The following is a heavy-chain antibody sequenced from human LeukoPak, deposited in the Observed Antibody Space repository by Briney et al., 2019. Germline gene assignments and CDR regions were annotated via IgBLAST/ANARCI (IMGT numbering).Heavy chain of an antibody. CDR1: GYTFTSYY. Sequence: APVKVSCKASGYTFTSYYMHWVRQAPGQGLEWMGIINPSGGSTSYAQKFQGRVTMTRDTSTSTVYMELSSLRSEDTAVYYCARGAGETYYYDSSGYYPDYWGQGTLVTVSS. J-gene: IGHJ4*02. D-gene: IGHD3-22*01. CDR2: INPSGGST. CDR3: ARGAGETYYYDSSGYYPDY. V-gene: IGHV1-46*01.